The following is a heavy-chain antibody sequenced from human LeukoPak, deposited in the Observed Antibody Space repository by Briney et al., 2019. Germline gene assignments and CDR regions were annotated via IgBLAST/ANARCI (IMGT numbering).Heavy chain of an antibody. CDR1: GFTFSSYS. Sequence: TGGSLRLSCAASGFTFSSYSMNWVRQAPGKGLEWVGRIKSKTDGETIDYATPMKDRFRISRDDSKNTLYLQMNSLKTEDTAVYYCLFSIFQHWGQGTLVTVSS. J-gene: IGHJ1*01. CDR2: IKSKTDGETI. CDR3: LFSIFQH. V-gene: IGHV3-15*01. D-gene: IGHD3-10*02.